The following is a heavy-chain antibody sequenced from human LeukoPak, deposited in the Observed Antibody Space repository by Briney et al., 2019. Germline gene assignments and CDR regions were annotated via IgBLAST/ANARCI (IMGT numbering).Heavy chain of an antibody. D-gene: IGHD3-22*01. J-gene: IGHJ3*02. CDR1: GYTFTSYW. CDR2: I. V-gene: IGHV5-51*01. CDR3: ARRLMYYYDTSGYDVAFDI. Sequence: GESLKISCKGFGYTFTSYWIGWVRQMPGKGLEWMGIIYSPSFQGQGTISADKSISTAYLQWNSLEASDTAMYYCARRLMYYYDTSGYDVAFDIWGQGTMVTVSS.